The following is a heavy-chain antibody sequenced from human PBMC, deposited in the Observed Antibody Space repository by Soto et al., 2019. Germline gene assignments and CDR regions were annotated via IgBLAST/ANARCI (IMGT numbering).Heavy chain of an antibody. V-gene: IGHV3-72*01. Sequence: EVQLVESGGGLVQPGGSLRLSCAASGFTFSDHYMDWVRQAPGKGLEWVGRIKNKANSYLTEYAESGKGRLTISRDDSNHPLYLQMNSLETEYAVVYYYARVGHSSSHIRNRPYDYWGHGTLVTVSS. J-gene: IGHJ4*01. CDR1: GFTFSDHY. D-gene: IGHD2-21*01. CDR3: ARVGHSSSHIRNRPYDY. CDR2: IKNKANSYLT.